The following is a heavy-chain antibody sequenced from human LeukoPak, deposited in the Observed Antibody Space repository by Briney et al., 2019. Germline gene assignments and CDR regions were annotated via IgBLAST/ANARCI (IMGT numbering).Heavy chain of an antibody. Sequence: GGSLRLSCAASGFPLSNAWMSWVRQAPGKGVEWVGRIKSKTDGGTTDYAAPVKGRFTISREDSKNTLYLQMNSLKTEDTSVYYCTIDGGHFDYWGQGTLVTVSS. V-gene: IGHV3-15*01. CDR2: IKSKTDGGTT. D-gene: IGHD3-16*01. J-gene: IGHJ4*02. CDR3: TIDGGHFDY. CDR1: GFPLSNAW.